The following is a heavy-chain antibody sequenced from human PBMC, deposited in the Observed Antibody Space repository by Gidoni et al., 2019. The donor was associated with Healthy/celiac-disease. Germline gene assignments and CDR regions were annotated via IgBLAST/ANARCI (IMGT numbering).Heavy chain of an antibody. Sequence: QVQLVQSGAEVKKPGASVKVSCKASGYTFTSYAMHWVRQAPGQRLEWMGWINAGNGNTKYSQKFQCRVTTTRDTSASTAYMELSSLRSEDTAVYYCARDSGYYYDSSGYYTDAFDIWGQGTMVTVSS. V-gene: IGHV1-3*01. CDR2: INAGNGNT. D-gene: IGHD3-22*01. J-gene: IGHJ3*02. CDR1: GYTFTSYA. CDR3: ARDSGYYYDSSGYYTDAFDI.